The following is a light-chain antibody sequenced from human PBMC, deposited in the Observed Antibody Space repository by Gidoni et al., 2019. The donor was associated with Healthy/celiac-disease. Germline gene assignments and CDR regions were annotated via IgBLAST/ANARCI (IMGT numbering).Light chain of an antibody. CDR1: QSVLYSSNNKNY. Sequence: DIVMPQSPDSLAVSLGERATINCKSSQSVLYSSNNKNYLAWYQQKPGQPTKLLIYWASTRESGVPDRFSGSGSGKDFTLTISSLQDEDVAVYYCQQYYSTPLTFGGGTKVEIK. CDR3: QQYYSTPLT. CDR2: WAS. J-gene: IGKJ4*01. V-gene: IGKV4-1*01.